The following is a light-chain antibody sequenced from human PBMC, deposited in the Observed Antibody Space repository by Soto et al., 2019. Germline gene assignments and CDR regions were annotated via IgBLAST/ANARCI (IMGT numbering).Light chain of an antibody. Sequence: DTQMTQFPSSVSAFVGDRVSITCRTSQGIDNWLAWYQLKPGKAPKLLIYGASRLQSGVPSRFRGSGSGTVFTLTISSLQPEDVATYYCQQANRFPLTFGGGTKVEVK. CDR2: GAS. V-gene: IGKV1-12*01. CDR1: QGIDNW. J-gene: IGKJ4*01. CDR3: QQANRFPLT.